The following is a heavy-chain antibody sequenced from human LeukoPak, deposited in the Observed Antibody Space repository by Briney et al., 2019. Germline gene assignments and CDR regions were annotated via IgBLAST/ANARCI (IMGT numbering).Heavy chain of an antibody. D-gene: IGHD6-19*01. J-gene: IGHJ5*02. Sequence: GGSLRLSCAASGFTFSSYSMNWVRQAPGKGLEWVSSISSSSSYIYYADSVKGRFTISRDNAKNSLYLQMNSLRAEDTAVYYCARDQSSGWRNYNWFDPWGQGPLVTVSS. CDR3: ARDQSSGWRNYNWFDP. CDR2: ISSSSSYI. CDR1: GFTFSSYS. V-gene: IGHV3-21*01.